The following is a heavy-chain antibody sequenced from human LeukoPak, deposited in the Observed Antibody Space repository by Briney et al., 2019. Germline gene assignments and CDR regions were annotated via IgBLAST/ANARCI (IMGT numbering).Heavy chain of an antibody. D-gene: IGHD3-22*01. V-gene: IGHV4-34*01. CDR3: ARPSRDYYDSSGYYFDY. CDR1: GGSFSGYY. Sequence: SETLSLTCAVYGGSFSGYYWSWIRQPPGKGLEWIGEVNHSGSTNYNPSLKSRVTISVDTSKNQFSLKLSSVTAADTAVYYCARPSRDYYDSSGYYFDYWGQGTLVTVSS. CDR2: VNHSGST. J-gene: IGHJ4*02.